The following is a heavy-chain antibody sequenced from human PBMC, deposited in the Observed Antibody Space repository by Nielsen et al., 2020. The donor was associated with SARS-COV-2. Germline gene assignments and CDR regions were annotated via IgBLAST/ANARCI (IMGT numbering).Heavy chain of an antibody. D-gene: IGHD3-9*01. Sequence: GGSLRLSCAASGFTFSKHAIHWVRQAPGKGLEWVAVISNDGSKKYYADSVRGRFTISRDNSKNTVDLQMNSLRAEDTAVYYCARDLELLTNYYALDYWGQGTLVTVSS. J-gene: IGHJ4*02. CDR1: GFTFSKHA. CDR3: ARDLELLTNYYALDY. V-gene: IGHV3-30-3*01. CDR2: ISNDGSKK.